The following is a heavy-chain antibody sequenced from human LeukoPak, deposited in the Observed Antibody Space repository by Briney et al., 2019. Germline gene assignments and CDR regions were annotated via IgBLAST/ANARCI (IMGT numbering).Heavy chain of an antibody. V-gene: IGHV3-30*02. J-gene: IGHJ6*03. Sequence: GGSLRLSCAASGFTFSSYGMHWVRQAPGKGLEWVAFIRYDGSNKYYADSVKGRFTISRDNSKNTLYLQMNSLRAEDTAVYYCAKEDITMVRGVTYYMDVWGKGTTVTVSS. CDR3: AKEDITMVRGVTYYMDV. CDR2: IRYDGSNK. D-gene: IGHD3-10*01. CDR1: GFTFSSYG.